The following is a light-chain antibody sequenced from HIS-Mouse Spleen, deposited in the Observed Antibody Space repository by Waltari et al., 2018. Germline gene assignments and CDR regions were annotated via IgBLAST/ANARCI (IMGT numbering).Light chain of an antibody. CDR3: NSRDSSGNDLV. V-gene: IGLV3-19*01. Sequence: SSELTQDPAVSVALGQTVRITCQGDSLRSYYASWYQQKPGQAPVLVMDGKNNRPAGIPDRFSGSSSGNTASLTITGAQAEDEADYYCNSRDSSGNDLVFGGGTKLTVL. CDR2: GKN. CDR1: SLRSYY. J-gene: IGLJ3*02.